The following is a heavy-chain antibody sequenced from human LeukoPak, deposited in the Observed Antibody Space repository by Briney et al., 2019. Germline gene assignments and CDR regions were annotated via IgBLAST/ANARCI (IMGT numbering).Heavy chain of an antibody. CDR3: ARWATKYCSSTSCYEYYFDY. J-gene: IGHJ4*02. D-gene: IGHD2-2*01. V-gene: IGHV3-53*04. CDR1: GFTVSRNY. CDR2: IYSGGST. Sequence: PGGSLRLSCAASGFTVSRNYMSWVRQAPGKGLEWVSVIYSGGSTYYADSVKGRFTISRHNSKNTLYLQMNSLRAEDTAVYYCARWATKYCSSTSCYEYYFDYWGQGTLVTVSS.